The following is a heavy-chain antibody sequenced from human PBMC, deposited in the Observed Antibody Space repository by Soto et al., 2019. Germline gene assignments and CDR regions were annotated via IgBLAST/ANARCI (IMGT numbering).Heavy chain of an antibody. CDR1: GFTFSSYG. CDR2: IWYDGSNK. CDR3: AREGIVDTIEGYYYYGMDV. J-gene: IGHJ6*02. D-gene: IGHD5-12*01. Sequence: AGGSLRLSCAASGFTFSSYGMHWVRQAPGKGLEWVAVIWYDGSNKYYADSVKGRFTISRDNSKNTLYLQMNSLRAEDTAVYYCAREGIVDTIEGYYYYGMDVWGQGTTVTVSS. V-gene: IGHV3-33*01.